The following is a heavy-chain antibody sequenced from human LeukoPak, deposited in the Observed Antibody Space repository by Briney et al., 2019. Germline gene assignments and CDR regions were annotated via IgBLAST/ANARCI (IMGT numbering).Heavy chain of an antibody. V-gene: IGHV4-59*01. D-gene: IGHD3-10*01. CDR1: GGSINNYY. J-gene: IGHJ6*02. CDR2: IYYSGST. CDR3: ARSSGGYYYYGMDV. Sequence: PSETLSLTCTVSGGSINNYYWSWIRQPPGKGLDRIGYIYYSGSTNYNASLRSRVTISVDTSKNQFSLKLSSVTAADTAVYYCARSSGGYYYYGMDVWGRGTTVTVSS.